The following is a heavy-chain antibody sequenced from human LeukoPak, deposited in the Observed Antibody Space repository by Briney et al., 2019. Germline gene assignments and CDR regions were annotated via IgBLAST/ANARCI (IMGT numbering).Heavy chain of an antibody. CDR1: GFTFSNAW. Sequence: PGGSLRLSCAASGFTFSNAWMSWVRQAPGKGLEWVGRIKSKTDGGTTDYAAPVKGRFTISRDDSKNTLYLQMNSLKTEDTAVYYCTSYYCSSTSCLDYWGQGTLVTVSS. CDR2: IKSKTDGGTT. V-gene: IGHV3-15*01. D-gene: IGHD2-2*01. J-gene: IGHJ4*02. CDR3: TSYYCSSTSCLDY.